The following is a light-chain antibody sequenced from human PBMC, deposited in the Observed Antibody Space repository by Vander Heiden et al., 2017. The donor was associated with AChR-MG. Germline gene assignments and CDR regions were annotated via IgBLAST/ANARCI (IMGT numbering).Light chain of an antibody. CDR2: AAS. Sequence: TQLTQSPSPLSAAVGARVTITCRASQAITTNLAWYQQKPGQAPKLLIYAASRLQFGVPPRFRGSGSGTEFALTISSLQPEDSATYYCQQLNGYPFTFGPGTKVEIK. J-gene: IGKJ3*01. CDR1: QAITTN. CDR3: QQLNGYPFT. V-gene: IGKV1-9*01.